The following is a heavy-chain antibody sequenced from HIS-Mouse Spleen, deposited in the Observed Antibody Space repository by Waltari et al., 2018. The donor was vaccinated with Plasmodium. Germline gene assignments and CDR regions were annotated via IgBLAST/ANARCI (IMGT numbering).Heavy chain of an antibody. Sequence: QVQLQQWGAGLLKPSETLSLTCAVYGGSFSGYYWSWSRQPPGKGLEWIGEINHSGSTNYNPSLKSRVTISVDTSKNQFSLKLSSVTAADTAVYYCARRLRGAFDIWGQGTMVTVSS. CDR1: GGSFSGYY. D-gene: IGHD5-12*01. J-gene: IGHJ3*02. CDR2: INHSGST. CDR3: ARRLRGAFDI. V-gene: IGHV4-34*01.